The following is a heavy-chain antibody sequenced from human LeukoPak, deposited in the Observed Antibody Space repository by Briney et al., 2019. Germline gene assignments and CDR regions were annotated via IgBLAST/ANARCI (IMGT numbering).Heavy chain of an antibody. CDR3: AKDSPTVYGSGSYYLDY. J-gene: IGHJ4*02. V-gene: IGHV3-30*18. CDR2: ISYDGSNK. D-gene: IGHD3-10*01. Sequence: GGSLRLSCAASGFTFSSYGMHWVRQAPGKGLEWVAVISYDGSNKYYADSVKGRFTISRDNSKNTLYLQMNSLRAEDTAVYYCAKDSPTVYGSGSYYLDYWGQGTLVTVSS. CDR1: GFTFSSYG.